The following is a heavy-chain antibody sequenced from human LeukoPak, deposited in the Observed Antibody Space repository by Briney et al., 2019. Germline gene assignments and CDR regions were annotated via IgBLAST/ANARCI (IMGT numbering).Heavy chain of an antibody. D-gene: IGHD3-10*01. Sequence: GGSLRLSCAASGFTFSSYWMSWVRQAPGKELEWVANIKQDGSEKYYVDSVKGRFTISRDNAKNSLYLQMNSLRAEDTAAYYCARDYYQSKYGSGPFDPWGQGTLVTVSS. V-gene: IGHV3-7*01. CDR1: GFTFSSYW. J-gene: IGHJ5*02. CDR2: IKQDGSEK. CDR3: ARDYYQSKYGSGPFDP.